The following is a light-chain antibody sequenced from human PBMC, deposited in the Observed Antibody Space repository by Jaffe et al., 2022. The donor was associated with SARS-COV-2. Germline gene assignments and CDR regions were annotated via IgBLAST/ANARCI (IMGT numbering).Light chain of an antibody. V-gene: IGKV3-20*01. CDR2: GAS. CDR3: QQYGSSPNT. J-gene: IGKJ5*01. Sequence: ETVLTQSPGTLSLSPGERATLSCRASQSVSRNYLAWYQQKPGQAPRLLIHGASSRATGIPDRFSGSGSGTDFTLTISRLEPEDFAVYYCQQYGSSPNTFGQGTRLEIK. CDR1: QSVSRNY.